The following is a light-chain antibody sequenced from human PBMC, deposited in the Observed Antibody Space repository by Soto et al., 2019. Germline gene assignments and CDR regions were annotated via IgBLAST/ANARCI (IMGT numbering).Light chain of an antibody. CDR1: QSVSSY. CDR2: DAS. V-gene: IGKV3-11*01. Sequence: EILLTQSPATLSLSPGERATLSCRASQSVSSYLAWYQQKPGQAPRLLIYDASNRATGIPGRFSGSGSGTDFTLTISSLEPEDFAVYYCQQRSNWPRTFGQGTKV. CDR3: QQRSNWPRT. J-gene: IGKJ1*01.